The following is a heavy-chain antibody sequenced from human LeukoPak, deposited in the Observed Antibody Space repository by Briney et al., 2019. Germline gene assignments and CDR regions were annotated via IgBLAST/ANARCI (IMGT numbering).Heavy chain of an antibody. CDR2: INPNSGGT. J-gene: IGHJ3*02. D-gene: IGHD6-19*01. Sequence: ASVKVSCKASGYTFTGYYMHWVRQAPGQGLEWMGWINPNSGGTNYAQKFQGRVTMTEDTSTDTAYMELSSLRSEDTAVYYCATGGLRQWLVSENAFDIWGQGTMVTVSS. CDR3: ATGGLRQWLVSENAFDI. CDR1: GYTFTGYY. V-gene: IGHV1-2*02.